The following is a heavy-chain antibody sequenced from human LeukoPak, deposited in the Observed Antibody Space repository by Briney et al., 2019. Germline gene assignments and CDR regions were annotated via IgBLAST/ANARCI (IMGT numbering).Heavy chain of an antibody. D-gene: IGHD6-19*01. J-gene: IGHJ3*02. V-gene: IGHV3-21*01. CDR2: ISSSSSYI. CDR3: ARNSIAVEAEDAFGI. Sequence: GGSLRLSCAASGFTFSSYSMNWVRQAPGKGLEWVSSISSSSSYIYYADSVKGRFTISRDNAKNSLYLQMNSLRAEDTAVYYCARNSIAVEAEDAFGIWGQGTMVTVSS. CDR1: GFTFSSYS.